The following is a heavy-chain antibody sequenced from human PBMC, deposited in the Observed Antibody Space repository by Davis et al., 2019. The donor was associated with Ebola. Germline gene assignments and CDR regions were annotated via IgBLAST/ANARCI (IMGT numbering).Heavy chain of an antibody. J-gene: IGHJ3*02. D-gene: IGHD3-3*01. Sequence: SLKISCAASGFTFDDYAMHWVRQAPGKGLEWVSGISWNSGSIGYADSVKGRFTISRDNAKNSLYLQMNSLRAEDTALYYCAKDIWYDSIVFDIWGQGTMVTVSS. V-gene: IGHV3-9*01. CDR2: ISWNSGSI. CDR3: AKDIWYDSIVFDI. CDR1: GFTFDDYA.